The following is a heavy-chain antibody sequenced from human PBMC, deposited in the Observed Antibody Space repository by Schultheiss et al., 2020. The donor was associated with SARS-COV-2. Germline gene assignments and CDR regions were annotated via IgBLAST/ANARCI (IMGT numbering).Heavy chain of an antibody. V-gene: IGHV3-7*03. D-gene: IGHD2-2*01. CDR2: IKQDGSEE. CDR1: GFTFSSYW. J-gene: IGHJ6*02. CDR3: AKEVADIVVVPAARGRGYYYGIDV. Sequence: GGSLRLSCAASGFTFSSYWMSWIRQAPGKGLEWVSFIKQDGSEEYYVDSVKGRFTISRDNAKNSLFLQMNSLRAEDTAVYYCAKEVADIVVVPAARGRGYYYGIDVWGQGTTVTVSS.